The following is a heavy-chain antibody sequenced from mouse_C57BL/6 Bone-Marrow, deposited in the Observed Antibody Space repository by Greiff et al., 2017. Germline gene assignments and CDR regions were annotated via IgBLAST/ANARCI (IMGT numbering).Heavy chain of an antibody. Sequence: EVQLVESGPVLVKPGASVKMSCKASGYTFTDYYMNWVKQSPGKSLEWIGVINPYNGGTSYNQKFKGKATLTVDKSSSTAYMELNSLTSEDSAVDYCARYYDGSSSWLAYWGQGTLVTVSA. CDR3: ARYYDGSSSWLAY. D-gene: IGHD1-1*01. CDR1: GYTFTDYY. J-gene: IGHJ3*01. V-gene: IGHV1-19*01. CDR2: INPYNGGT.